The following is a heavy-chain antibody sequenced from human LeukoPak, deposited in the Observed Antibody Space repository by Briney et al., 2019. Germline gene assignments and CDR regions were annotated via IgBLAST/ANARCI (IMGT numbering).Heavy chain of an antibody. V-gene: IGHV3-23*01. J-gene: IGHJ5*02. CDR2: ISGSGGST. CDR3: AKDHMYYYDSSGYRLDP. CDR1: GFTFSSYA. Sequence: SGGSLRLSCAASGFTFSSYAMSWVRQAPGKGLEWASAISGSGGSTYYADSVKGRFTISRDNSKNTLYLQMNSLRAEDTAVYYCAKDHMYYYDSSGYRLDPWGQGTLVTVSS. D-gene: IGHD3-22*01.